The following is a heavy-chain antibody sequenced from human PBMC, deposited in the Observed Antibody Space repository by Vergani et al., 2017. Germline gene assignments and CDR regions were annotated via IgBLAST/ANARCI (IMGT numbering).Heavy chain of an antibody. V-gene: IGHV4-34*01. Sequence: QVQLQQWGAGLLKPSETLSLTCAVYGGSFSGYYWSWIRQPPGKGLEWIGEINHSGSTNYNPSLKSRVTISVDTSKNQFSLKLSSVTAADTAVYYCAIISRGGLNDYWGQGTQVIVSS. D-gene: IGHD3-16*01. CDR1: GGSFSGYY. CDR2: INHSGST. CDR3: AIISRGGLNDY. J-gene: IGHJ4*02.